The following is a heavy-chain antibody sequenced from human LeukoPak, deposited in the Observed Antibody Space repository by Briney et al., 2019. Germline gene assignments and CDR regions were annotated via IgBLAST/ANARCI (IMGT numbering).Heavy chain of an antibody. CDR2: ISSSSSYI. Sequence: GGSLRLSCAASGFTFSSYSMNWVRQAPGKGLEWVSSISSSSSYIYYADSVEGRFTISRDNAKNSLYLQMNSLRAGDTAVYYCARSSRGGIVVVVAATSFDYWGQGTLVTVSS. V-gene: IGHV3-21*01. J-gene: IGHJ4*02. CDR3: ARSSRGGIVVVVAATSFDY. CDR1: GFTFSSYS. D-gene: IGHD2-15*01.